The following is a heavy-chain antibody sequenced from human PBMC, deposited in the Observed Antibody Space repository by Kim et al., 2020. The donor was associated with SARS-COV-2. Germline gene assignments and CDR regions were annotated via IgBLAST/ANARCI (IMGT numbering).Heavy chain of an antibody. CDR3: ARDRGYSVVVYSLDV. Sequence: ASVNVSCKASGYTFTGYYIHWVRQAPGQGLEWMGWINPNSGGTNYARKFQGRVTMTRDTSISTAYMELSRLRSDDTALYYCARDRGYSVVVYSLDVWGQGTTVTVSS. V-gene: IGHV1-2*02. D-gene: IGHD2-15*01. J-gene: IGHJ6*02. CDR2: INPNSGGT. CDR1: GYTFTGYY.